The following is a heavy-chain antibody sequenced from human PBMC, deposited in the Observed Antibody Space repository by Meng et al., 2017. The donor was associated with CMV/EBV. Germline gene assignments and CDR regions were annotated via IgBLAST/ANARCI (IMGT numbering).Heavy chain of an antibody. D-gene: IGHD1-26*01. V-gene: IGHV1-2*02. CDR1: GYTFNGYY. J-gene: IGHJ4*02. CDR2: INPNSGGT. CDR3: ARTPSYSGSQRPFNY. Sequence: VQLRESGAAVKKPWALVKGSCKASGYTFNGYYMHWVRQAPGQVLEWMGWINPNSGGTNYAQKFQGRVTMTRDTSISTAYMELSRLRSDDTAVYYCARTPSYSGSQRPFNYWGQGTLVTVSS.